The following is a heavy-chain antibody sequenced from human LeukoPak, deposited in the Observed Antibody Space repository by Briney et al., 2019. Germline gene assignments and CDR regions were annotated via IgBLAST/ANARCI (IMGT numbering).Heavy chain of an antibody. V-gene: IGHV3-48*02. D-gene: IGHD5-24*01. Sequence: GGSLRLSCAASGFTFSAYSTNWVRQAPGKGLDWVSYISSRSFTIYYADSVKGRFTISRDNAKNSLYLQMNSLRDGDTAVYYCARFPSGLQAFDYWGQGTLVSVSS. CDR1: GFTFSAYS. J-gene: IGHJ4*02. CDR2: ISSRSFTI. CDR3: ARFPSGLQAFDY.